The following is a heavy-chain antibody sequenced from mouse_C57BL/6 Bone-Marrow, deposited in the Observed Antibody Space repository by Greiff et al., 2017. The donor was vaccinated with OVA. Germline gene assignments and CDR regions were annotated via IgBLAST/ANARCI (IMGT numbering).Heavy chain of an antibody. D-gene: IGHD1-1*01. CDR2: INPNNGGT. J-gene: IGHJ4*01. CDR1: GYTFTDYN. V-gene: IGHV1-18*01. CDR3: ARVLITTVVAHYAMDY. Sequence: EVQLQQSGPELVKPGASVKIPCKASGYTFTDYNMDWVKQSHGKSLEWIGDINPNNGGTIYNQKFKGKATLTVDKSSSTAYMELRSLTSEDTAVYYCARVLITTVVAHYAMDYWGQGTSVTVSS.